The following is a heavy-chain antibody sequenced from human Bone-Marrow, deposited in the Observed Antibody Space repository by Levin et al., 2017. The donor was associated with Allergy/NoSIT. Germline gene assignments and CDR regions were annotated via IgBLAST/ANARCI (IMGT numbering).Heavy chain of an antibody. D-gene: IGHD1-20*01. CDR2: ISSSSSTI. CDR3: ARDKQRESITGTTGPINYYYYYYMDV. J-gene: IGHJ6*03. Sequence: GGSLRLSCAASGFTFSSYSMNWVRQAPGKGLEWVSYISSSSSTIYYADSVKGRFTISRDNAKNSLYLQMNSLRAEDTAVYYCARDKQRESITGTTGPINYYYYYYMDVWGKGTTVTVSS. V-gene: IGHV3-48*01. CDR1: GFTFSSYS.